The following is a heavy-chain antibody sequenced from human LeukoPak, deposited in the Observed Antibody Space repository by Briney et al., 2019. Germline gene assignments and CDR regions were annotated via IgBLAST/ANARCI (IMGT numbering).Heavy chain of an antibody. CDR3: ARDLGGGNSIWWFDP. V-gene: IGHV3-48*03. Sequence: GGSLRLSCAASGFSFSSYEMNWVRQAPGKGLEWVSYIGSSGSTTHYRDSVKGRFTISRDNAKNSLYLQMNSLSAEDTAVYYCARDLGGGNSIWWFDPWGQGTLVTVSS. J-gene: IGHJ5*02. D-gene: IGHD4-23*01. CDR1: GFSFSSYE. CDR2: IGSSGSTT.